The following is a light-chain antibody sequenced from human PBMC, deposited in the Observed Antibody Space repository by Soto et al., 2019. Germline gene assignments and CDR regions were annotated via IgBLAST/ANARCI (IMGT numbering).Light chain of an antibody. CDR3: QLRSNWPPWT. J-gene: IGKJ1*01. CDR2: DTS. Sequence: EIVLTQSPATLSLSPGERATLSCRASQSVSSYLAWYQQKPGQAPRLLIYDTSTRATGVPTRFSGSRSGADFTLTISSLEPEDFAVYYCQLRSNWPPWTFGQGTKVDIK. CDR1: QSVSSY. V-gene: IGKV3-11*01.